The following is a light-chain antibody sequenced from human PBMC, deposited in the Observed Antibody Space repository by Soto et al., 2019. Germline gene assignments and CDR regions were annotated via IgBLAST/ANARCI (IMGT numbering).Light chain of an antibody. V-gene: IGKV4-1*01. CDR1: QSVLYSSNNKNY. J-gene: IGKJ4*01. Sequence: DIVMTPSPDSLAVSLGERATINCKSSQSVLYSSNNKNYLAWYQQKPGQPPKLLIYWASTRESGVPDRFSGSGSGTDFTLTISSLQAEDVAVYYCQQYYSTPPTFGGGTKVDI. CDR3: QQYYSTPPT. CDR2: WAS.